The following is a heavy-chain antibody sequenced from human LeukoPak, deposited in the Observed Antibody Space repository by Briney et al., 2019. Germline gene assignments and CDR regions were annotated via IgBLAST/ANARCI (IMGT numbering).Heavy chain of an antibody. J-gene: IGHJ6*02. CDR2: INPNSGGT. Sequence: ASVKVSCKASGYTFTGYYMHWVRQAPGQELEWMGWINPNSGGTNYAQKFQGRVTMTRDTSISTAYMELSRLRSDDTAVYYCARSPRGDYGDYYYYYGMDVWGQGTTVTVSS. CDR1: GYTFTGYY. V-gene: IGHV1-2*02. D-gene: IGHD4-17*01. CDR3: ARSPRGDYGDYYYYYGMDV.